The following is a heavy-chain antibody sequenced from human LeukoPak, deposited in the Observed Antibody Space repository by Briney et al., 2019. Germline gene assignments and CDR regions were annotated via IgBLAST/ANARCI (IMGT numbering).Heavy chain of an antibody. V-gene: IGHV3-30*03. Sequence: GGSLRLSCAASGFTFSSYGMHWVRQAPGKGLEWVAVISYDGSNKYYADSVKGRFTISRDNSKNTLYLQMNSLRAEDTAVYYCARVYLGYCSSTSCYDYYYGMDVWGQGTTVTVSS. CDR1: GFTFSSYG. CDR3: ARVYLGYCSSTSCYDYYYGMDV. J-gene: IGHJ6*02. D-gene: IGHD2-2*01. CDR2: ISYDGSNK.